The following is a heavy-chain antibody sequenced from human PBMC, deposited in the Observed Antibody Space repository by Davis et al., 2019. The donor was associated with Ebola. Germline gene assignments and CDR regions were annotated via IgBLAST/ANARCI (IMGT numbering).Heavy chain of an antibody. Sequence: GGSLRLSCAASGFTVSSNYMSWARQAPGKGLEWVSVIYSGGSTYYADSLKGRFTISRDNSRNMLYLQINSLRAEDTAVYYCARGVMKPVAGTGYAFDIWGQGTMVTVSS. D-gene: IGHD6-19*01. J-gene: IGHJ3*02. CDR2: IYSGGST. CDR3: ARGVMKPVAGTGYAFDI. V-gene: IGHV3-66*01. CDR1: GFTVSSNY.